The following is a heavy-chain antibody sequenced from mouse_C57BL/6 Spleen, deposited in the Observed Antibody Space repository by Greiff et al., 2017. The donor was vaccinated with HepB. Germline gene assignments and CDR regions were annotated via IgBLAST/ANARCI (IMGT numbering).Heavy chain of an antibody. D-gene: IGHD1-2*01. Sequence: EVKLMESGGGLVQPGGSLSLSCAASGFTFTDYYMSWVRQPPGKALEWLGFIRNKANGYTTEYSASVKGRFTISRDNSQSILYLQMNALRAEDSATYYCARSSHYHYAMDYWGQGTSVTVSS. V-gene: IGHV7-3*01. CDR3: ARSSHYHYAMDY. CDR2: IRNKANGYTT. J-gene: IGHJ4*01. CDR1: GFTFTDYY.